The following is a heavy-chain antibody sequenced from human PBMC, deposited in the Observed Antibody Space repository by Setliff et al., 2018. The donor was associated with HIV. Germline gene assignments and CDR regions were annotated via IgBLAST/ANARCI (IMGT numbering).Heavy chain of an antibody. CDR2: ISYDGSRT. Sequence: PGGSLRLSCTSSAIDLKTFAMHWVRQAPGKGLEWVSVISYDGSRTYYADSVKGRFTISRDKSKNTLFLQVNSLRPEDTAVYYCASRPSGDYGPWDYWGRGTLVTVSS. V-gene: IGHV3-30*08. D-gene: IGHD4-17*01. J-gene: IGHJ4*02. CDR3: ASRPSGDYGPWDY. CDR1: AIDLKTFA.